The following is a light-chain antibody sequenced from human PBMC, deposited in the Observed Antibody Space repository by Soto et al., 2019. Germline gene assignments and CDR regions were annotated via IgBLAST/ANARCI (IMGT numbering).Light chain of an antibody. CDR2: AAS. CDR1: QSIDNW. J-gene: IGKJ1*01. CDR3: QQFSSYST. Sequence: DIPMTQSPSTLSASVGDRVTITCRASQSIDNWLGWYQQKPGKAPKLLIYAASTLETGVPSRFSGSGSGTEFTLTIKSLQPDDFATYYCQQFSSYSTFGQGTKVEIK. V-gene: IGKV1-5*01.